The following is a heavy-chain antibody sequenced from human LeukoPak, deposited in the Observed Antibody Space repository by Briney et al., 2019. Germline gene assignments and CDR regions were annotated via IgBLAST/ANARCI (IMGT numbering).Heavy chain of an antibody. CDR3: ARVAVAGPTGWFDS. Sequence: PGGSLRLSCAASGFALRHYSVTWVRQAPGKGLEWVSSISSTSAYIHYADSVKGRLSISRDNVDNVVYLQMNSLRAEDTAVYYCARVAVAGPTGWFDSWGQGTLVTVSS. CDR2: ISSTSAYI. J-gene: IGHJ5*01. CDR1: GFALRHYS. V-gene: IGHV3-21*01. D-gene: IGHD6-19*01.